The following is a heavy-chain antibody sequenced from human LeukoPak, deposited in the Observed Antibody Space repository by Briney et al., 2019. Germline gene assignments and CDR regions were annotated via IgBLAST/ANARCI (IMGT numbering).Heavy chain of an antibody. V-gene: IGHV3-30*18. J-gene: IGHJ4*02. CDR3: AKGQYSSGWYRHYFDY. CDR2: ISYDGSNK. CDR1: GFTFSSYG. Sequence: PRGSLRLSCAASGFTFSSYGMHWVRQAPGKGLEWVAVISYDGSNKYYADSVKGRFTISRDNSKNTLYLQMNSLRAEDTAVYYCAKGQYSSGWYRHYFDYWGQGTLVTVSS. D-gene: IGHD6-19*01.